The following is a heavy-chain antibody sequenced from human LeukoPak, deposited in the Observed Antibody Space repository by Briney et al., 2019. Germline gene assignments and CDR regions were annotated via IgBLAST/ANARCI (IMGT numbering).Heavy chain of an antibody. CDR3: AKASPPYYDFWSGYQGPYYYYGMDV. J-gene: IGHJ6*02. CDR1: GFTFISYA. V-gene: IGHV3-23*01. D-gene: IGHD3-3*01. Sequence: GGSLRLSCAASGFTFISYAMSWVRQAPGKGLEWVSAISGSGGSTYYADSVKGRFTISRDNSKNTLYLQMNSLRAEDTAVYYCAKASPPYYDFWSGYQGPYYYYGMDVWGQGTTVTVSS. CDR2: ISGSGGST.